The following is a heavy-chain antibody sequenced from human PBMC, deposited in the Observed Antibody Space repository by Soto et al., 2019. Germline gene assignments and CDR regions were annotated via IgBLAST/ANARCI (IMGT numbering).Heavy chain of an antibody. CDR3: ARGNDWKSSTFDI. CDR1: GGSLTDHY. J-gene: IGHJ3*02. D-gene: IGHD2-21*01. V-gene: IGHV4-59*11. Sequence: QVQLQESGPGLVKPSETLSLTCTVSGGSLTDHYWNWIRQPPGKGLHWIGYVYYSGGTNYNPSLKSRVTMSVDTSNNQFSLNLGSVTAADTAVYYCARGNDWKSSTFDIWGQGTMVSVSS. CDR2: VYYSGGT.